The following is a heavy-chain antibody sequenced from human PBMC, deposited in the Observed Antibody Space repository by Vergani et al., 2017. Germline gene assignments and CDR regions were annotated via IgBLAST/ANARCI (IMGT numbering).Heavy chain of an antibody. D-gene: IGHD3-22*01. CDR3: ARRIERVVASGYAFDI. CDR1: GGSISSGGYY. J-gene: IGHJ3*02. V-gene: IGHV4-31*03. CDR2: IYYSGST. Sequence: QVQLQESGPGLVKPSQTLSLTCTVSGGSISSGGYYWSWIRQHPGKGLEWIGYIYYSGSTYYNPSLKSRVTISVDTSKNQFSLKLSSVTAADTAVYYCARRIERVVASGYAFDIWGQGTMVTVSS.